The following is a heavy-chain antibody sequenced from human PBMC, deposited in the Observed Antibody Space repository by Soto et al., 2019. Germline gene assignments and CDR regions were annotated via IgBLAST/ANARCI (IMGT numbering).Heavy chain of an antibody. CDR2: IIPIFGTA. D-gene: IGHD3-16*02. CDR3: ARGGALRLRLGELSLSYYYGMDV. V-gene: IGHV1-69*13. Sequence: SVKVSCKASGGTFSSYAISWVRQAPGQGLEWMGGIIPIFGTANYAQKFQGRVTITADESTSTAYMELSSLRSEDTAVYYCARGGALRLRLGELSLSYYYGMDVWGQGTTVTVSS. J-gene: IGHJ6*02. CDR1: GGTFSSYA.